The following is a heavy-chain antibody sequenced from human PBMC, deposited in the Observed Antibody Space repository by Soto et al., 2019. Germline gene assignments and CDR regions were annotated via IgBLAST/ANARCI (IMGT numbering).Heavy chain of an antibody. CDR2: INPNSGGT. D-gene: IGHD3-16*02. J-gene: IGHJ4*02. CDR3: ARDAGMITFGGVIVLSPFDY. Sequence: ASVKVSCKASGYTFTGYYMHWVRQAPGQGLEWMGWINPNSGGTNYAQKFQGRVTMTRDTSISTAYMELSRLRSDDTAVYYCARDAGMITFGGVIVLSPFDYWRPGTLVTVSS. CDR1: GYTFTGYY. V-gene: IGHV1-2*02.